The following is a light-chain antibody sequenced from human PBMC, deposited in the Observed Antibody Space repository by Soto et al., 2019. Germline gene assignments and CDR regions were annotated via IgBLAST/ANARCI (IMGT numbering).Light chain of an antibody. J-gene: IGLJ1*01. CDR2: EVS. CDR1: SSDVGSYNL. CDR3: CSYAGSSTYV. V-gene: IGLV2-23*02. Sequence: QSALTQPASVSGSPGQSITISCTGTSSDVGSYNLVSWYQQHPGKAPKLMIYEVSKRPSGVSNRFSGSKSGNTASLTISGLKDEDEADYYCCSYAGSSTYVLGTGTKVTV.